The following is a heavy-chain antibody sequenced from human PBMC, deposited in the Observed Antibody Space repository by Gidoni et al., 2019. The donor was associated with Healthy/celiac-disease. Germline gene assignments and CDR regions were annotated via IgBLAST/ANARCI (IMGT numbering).Heavy chain of an antibody. CDR1: GFTFGDYA. V-gene: IGHV3-49*03. J-gene: IGHJ4*02. D-gene: IGHD3-16*01. CDR3: TRASSGIMITFGGEDYFDY. CDR2: IRSKAYGGTT. Sequence: EVQLVESGGGLVQPGRSLRLPCTASGFTFGDYAMSWFRQAPGKGLELVGFIRSKAYGGTTEYAASVKGRFTISRDDSKSIAYLQMNSLKTEDTAVYYCTRASSGIMITFGGEDYFDYWGQGTLVTVSS.